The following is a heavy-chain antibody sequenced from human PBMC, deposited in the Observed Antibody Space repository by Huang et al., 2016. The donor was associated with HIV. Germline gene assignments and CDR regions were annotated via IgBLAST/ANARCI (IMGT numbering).Heavy chain of an antibody. CDR2: IDPADSDT. J-gene: IGHJ4*02. D-gene: IGHD2-21*02. CDR1: GYSFTNYW. V-gene: IGHV5-51*03. CDR3: ARSEVLVTAVPFDH. Sequence: EVQLVQSEAEVKKPGASLKISCRGSGYSFTNYWIGWVRQRPGEGLEWMGVIDPADSDTRYSPSFQGQVTFSADKSTRTAYLQWSSLQASDTAIYYCARSEVLVTAVPFDHWGQGTLVTVSS.